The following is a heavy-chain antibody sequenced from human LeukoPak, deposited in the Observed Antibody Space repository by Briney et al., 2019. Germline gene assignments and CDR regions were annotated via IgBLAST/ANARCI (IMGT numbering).Heavy chain of an antibody. D-gene: IGHD3-22*01. CDR1: GGSISSYY. J-gene: IGHJ4*02. Sequence: SETLSLTCTVSGGSISSYYWSWIRQPPGKGLEWIGYIYYSGSTNYNPSLKSRVTISVDTSKNQFSLKLSSVTAADTAVYYCAREAAEADSSGQFDYWGQGTLVTLSS. V-gene: IGHV4-59*01. CDR3: AREAAEADSSGQFDY. CDR2: IYYSGST.